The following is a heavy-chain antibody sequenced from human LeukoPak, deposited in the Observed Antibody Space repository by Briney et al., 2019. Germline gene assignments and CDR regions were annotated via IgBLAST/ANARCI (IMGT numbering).Heavy chain of an antibody. V-gene: IGHV4-59*08. D-gene: IGHD3-16*01. CDR3: ARLTKGAQDYYYYGMDV. CDR2: IYYSGST. Sequence: SETLSLTCTVSGGSISSYYWSWIRQPPGKELEWIGYIYYSGSTNYNPSLKSRVTISVDTSKNQFSLKLSSVTAADTAVYYCARLTKGAQDYYYYGMDVWGQGTTVTVSS. CDR1: GGSISSYY. J-gene: IGHJ6*02.